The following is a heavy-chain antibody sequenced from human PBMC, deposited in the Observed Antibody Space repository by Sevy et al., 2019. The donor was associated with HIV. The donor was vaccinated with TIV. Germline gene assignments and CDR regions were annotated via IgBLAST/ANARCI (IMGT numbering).Heavy chain of an antibody. CDR1: YGSFSGYY. Sequence: SETLSLTCAVHYGSFSGYYWNWIRQVPGKGLEWIGEINESGITYYNPSLKSRVTISADTSKKQVSLKLKSVTAVDSAVYFCARSPPVVVVPGAPSWFDPWGQGTLVTVSS. CDR3: ARSPPVVVVPGAPSWFDP. D-gene: IGHD2-2*01. V-gene: IGHV4-34*01. CDR2: INESGIT. J-gene: IGHJ5*02.